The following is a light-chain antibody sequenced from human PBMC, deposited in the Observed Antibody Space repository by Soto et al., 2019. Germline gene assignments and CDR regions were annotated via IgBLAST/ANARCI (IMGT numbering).Light chain of an antibody. CDR1: SSDVGGYNY. J-gene: IGLJ1*01. V-gene: IGLV2-8*01. Sequence: QSALTQPPSASGSPGQSVTISCTGTSSDVGGYNYVSWYQQHPGKAPKLMIYEVSKRPSGVSDRFSGSKSGNTASLTVSGLQAEDEADYYCSSYAGSNIDVFGTGTKVTVL. CDR2: EVS. CDR3: SSYAGSNIDV.